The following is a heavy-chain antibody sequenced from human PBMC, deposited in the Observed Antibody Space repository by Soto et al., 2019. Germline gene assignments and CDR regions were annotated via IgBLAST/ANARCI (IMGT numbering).Heavy chain of an antibody. D-gene: IGHD6-13*01. V-gene: IGHV1-2*02. CDR3: AREEATAGNDCFDF. Sequence: GGSVKVSCKASSGGYLRGVRRAPGQGLEWMGWINPNSGGTHYAEQFQGRVTMTWDTSISTVYMELNSLTSDDTAVYYCAREEATAGNDCFDFWGQGTLVTVSS. CDR2: INPNSGGT. J-gene: IGHJ4*02. CDR1: SGGY.